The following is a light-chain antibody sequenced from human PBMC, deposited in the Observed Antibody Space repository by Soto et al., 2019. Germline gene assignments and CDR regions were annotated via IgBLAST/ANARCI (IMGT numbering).Light chain of an antibody. V-gene: IGKV3-20*01. CDR1: QSVSSSY. CDR2: GAS. Sequence: EIVLTQSPGTLSLSPGERATLSCRASQSVSSSYLAWYQQKPGQAPRLLIYGASSRATGIPDRFSGSGSGTDFTLTISRLEPEDFEVYYCQQYGSSPWTVGQGTKVDIK. CDR3: QQYGSSPWT. J-gene: IGKJ1*01.